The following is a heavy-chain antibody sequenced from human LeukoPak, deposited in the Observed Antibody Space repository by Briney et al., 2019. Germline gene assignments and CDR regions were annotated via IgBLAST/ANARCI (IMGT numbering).Heavy chain of an antibody. D-gene: IGHD2/OR15-2a*01. J-gene: IGHJ3*02. CDR1: GFTFSSYA. Sequence: PGGSLRLSCAASGFTFSSYAMSWVRQAPGKGLEWVSAISGSGGSTYYADSVKGRFSISRDNSKNTLSLQMDSLRPEDTAVYYCAKDSRSYNGIYDPFDIWGQGTMVTVSS. CDR2: ISGSGGST. V-gene: IGHV3-23*01. CDR3: AKDSRSYNGIYDPFDI.